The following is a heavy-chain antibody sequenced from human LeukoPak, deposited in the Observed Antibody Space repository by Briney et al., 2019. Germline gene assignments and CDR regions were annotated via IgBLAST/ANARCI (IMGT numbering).Heavy chain of an antibody. CDR1: GGSISRYY. CDR3: ARTGAMAIDY. J-gene: IGHJ4*02. Sequence: SETLSLTCTVSGGSISRYYWSWIRQPPGQGLEWIGYIDDNGSTKYNPSLKSRVTISVDTSKNQFALKLSSVTAADTAVYYCARTGAMAIDYWGQGTLVTVSS. V-gene: IGHV4-59*12. D-gene: IGHD5-18*01. CDR2: IDDNGST.